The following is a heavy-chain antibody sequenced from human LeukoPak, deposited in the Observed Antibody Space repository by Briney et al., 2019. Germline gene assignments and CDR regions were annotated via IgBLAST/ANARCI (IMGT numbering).Heavy chain of an antibody. V-gene: IGHV1-69*04. D-gene: IGHD3-10*01. Sequence: SVKVSCKASGGTFSSYAISWVRQAPGQGLEWMGRIIPILGTANYAQKFQGRVAITADKSTSTAYMELSSLRSEDTAVYYCARDIQYYYGSGSYGNFDYWGQGTLVTVSS. CDR2: IIPILGTA. CDR1: GGTFSSYA. J-gene: IGHJ4*02. CDR3: ARDIQYYYGSGSYGNFDY.